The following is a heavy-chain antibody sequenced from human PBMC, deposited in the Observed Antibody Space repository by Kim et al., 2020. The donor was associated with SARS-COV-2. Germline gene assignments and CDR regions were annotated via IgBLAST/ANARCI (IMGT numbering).Heavy chain of an antibody. CDR3: ARGRYSGYEVYYYYGMDV. D-gene: IGHD5-12*01. CDR1: GGSISSYY. CDR2: IYYSGTT. V-gene: IGHV4-59*01. J-gene: IGHJ6*02. Sequence: SETLSLTCTVSGGSISSYYWSWIRQPPGKGLEWIGYIYYSGTTNYNPSLKSRVTISVDTSKNQFSLKLSSVTAADTAVYYCARGRYSGYEVYYYYGMDVWGQGTTVTVSS.